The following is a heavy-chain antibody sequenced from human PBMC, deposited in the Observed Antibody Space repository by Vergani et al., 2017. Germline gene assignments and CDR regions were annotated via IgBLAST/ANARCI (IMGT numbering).Heavy chain of an antibody. Sequence: VQLVESGGGLVQPGGSLRLSCAASGFTFSSYAMSWVRQAPGKGLEWVAVIWYDGSNKYYADSVKGRFTISRDNSKNKLYLQMNSLRAEDTAVYYCAKGDDYGDYADYWGQGTLVTVSS. CDR3: AKGDDYGDYADY. D-gene: IGHD4-17*01. J-gene: IGHJ4*02. CDR2: IWYDGSNK. V-gene: IGHV3-33*06. CDR1: GFTFSSYA.